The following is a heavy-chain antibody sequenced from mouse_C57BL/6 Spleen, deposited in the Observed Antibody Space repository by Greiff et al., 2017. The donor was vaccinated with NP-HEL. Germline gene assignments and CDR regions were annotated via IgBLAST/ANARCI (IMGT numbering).Heavy chain of an antibody. CDR3: ATHYYGSSWFAY. CDR1: GYAFSSYW. Sequence: VQLQQSGAELVKPGASVKISCKASGYAFSSYWMNWVKQRPGKGLEWIGQIYPGDGDTNYNGKFKGKATLTADKSSSTAYMQLSSLTSEDSAVYFCATHYYGSSWFAYWGQGTLVTVSA. D-gene: IGHD1-1*01. J-gene: IGHJ3*01. CDR2: IYPGDGDT. V-gene: IGHV1-80*01.